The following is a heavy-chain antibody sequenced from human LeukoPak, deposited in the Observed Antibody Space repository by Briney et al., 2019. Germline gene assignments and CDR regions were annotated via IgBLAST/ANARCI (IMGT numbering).Heavy chain of an antibody. CDR2: IRYDGINK. Sequence: PGGSLRLSCVASGFTLSSYGMHWVRQAPGKGLEWVAFIRYDGINKYYADSVKGRFTISRDNSKNTLFLQMNSLRTEETAVYYCAVRGSQINWGQGTLVTVCS. CDR1: GFTLSSYG. J-gene: IGHJ4*02. V-gene: IGHV3-30*02. CDR3: AVRGSQIN.